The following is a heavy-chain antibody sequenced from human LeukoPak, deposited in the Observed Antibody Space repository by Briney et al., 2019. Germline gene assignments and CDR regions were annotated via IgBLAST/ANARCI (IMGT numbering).Heavy chain of an antibody. D-gene: IGHD2-2*01. CDR3: AKDYRSDAKDIVVVPAASFDY. Sequence: QTGGSLRLSCVASGFTFTSHAMSWVRQAPGKGLDWVSTISGSGGSTSYAASVKGRFTISRDNSKNTLYLQMNSLRAEDTAVYYCAKDYRSDAKDIVVVPAASFDYWGQGTLVTVSS. J-gene: IGHJ4*02. CDR2: ISGSGGST. CDR1: GFTFTSHA. V-gene: IGHV3-23*01.